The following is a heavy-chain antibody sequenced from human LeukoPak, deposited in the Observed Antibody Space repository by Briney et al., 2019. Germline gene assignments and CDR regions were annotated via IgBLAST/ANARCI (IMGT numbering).Heavy chain of an antibody. CDR3: ARGPGPFGY. CDR1: GGSISSYY. Sequence: PSETLSLTCTVSGGSISSYYWSWIRQPPGKGLEWIGYIYYSGSTNYNPSLKSRVTISVDTSKNQFSLKLSSVTAADTAVYYCARGPGPFGYWGQGTLVTVSS. V-gene: IGHV4-59*01. CDR2: IYYSGST. J-gene: IGHJ4*02.